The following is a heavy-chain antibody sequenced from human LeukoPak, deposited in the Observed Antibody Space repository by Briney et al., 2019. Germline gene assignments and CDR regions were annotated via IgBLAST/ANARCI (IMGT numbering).Heavy chain of an antibody. CDR3: ARHSPEVVPAAILHWFDP. J-gene: IGHJ5*02. CDR1: GGSISSSSYY. CDR2: IYYSGST. Sequence: SETLSLTCTVSGGSISSSSYYWGWIRQPPGKRLEWIGSIYYSGSTYYNPSLKSRVTISVDTSKNQFSLKLSSVTAADTAVYYCARHSPEVVPAAILHWFDPWGQGTLVTVSS. D-gene: IGHD2-2*01. V-gene: IGHV4-39*01.